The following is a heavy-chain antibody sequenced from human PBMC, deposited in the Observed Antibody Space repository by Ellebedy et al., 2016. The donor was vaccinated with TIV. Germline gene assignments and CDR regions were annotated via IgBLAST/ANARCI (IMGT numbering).Heavy chain of an antibody. CDR3: ARARLGNSFDP. Sequence: LSLTCAASGFTFSTYWMHWVRQAPGKGLVWVSRINSDGISTGYADSVKGRFTISRDNGKKTLYLQMNSLRAEDTAVYYCARARLGNSFDPWGQGTLVTVSS. CDR1: GFTFSTYW. J-gene: IGHJ5*02. D-gene: IGHD3-9*01. V-gene: IGHV3-74*01. CDR2: INSDGIST.